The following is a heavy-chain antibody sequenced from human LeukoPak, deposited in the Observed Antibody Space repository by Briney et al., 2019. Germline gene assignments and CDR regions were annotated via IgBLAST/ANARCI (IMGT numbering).Heavy chain of an antibody. V-gene: IGHV4-61*02. J-gene: IGHJ5*02. CDR1: GGSISSGSYY. CDR2: MYTSGST. D-gene: IGHD3-10*01. Sequence: SETLSLTCTVSGGSISSGSYYWSWIRQPAGKGLEWIGRMYTSGSTNYNPSLKSRVTISVDTSKNQFSLKLSSVTAADTAVYYCARGIRGVMGNWFDPWGQGTLVTVSS. CDR3: ARGIRGVMGNWFDP.